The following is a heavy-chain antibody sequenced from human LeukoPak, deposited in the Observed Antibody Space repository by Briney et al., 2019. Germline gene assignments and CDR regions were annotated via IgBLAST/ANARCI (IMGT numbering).Heavy chain of an antibody. Sequence: ASVKVSCKASGFTFTSSAMQWVRQARGQRLEWIGWIVVGSGNTNYAQKFQERVTITRDMSTSTAYMELSSLRSEDTAVYYCARGGRWDSSGFLSGFDYWGQGTLVTVSS. D-gene: IGHD3-22*01. CDR1: GFTFTSSA. J-gene: IGHJ4*02. V-gene: IGHV1-58*02. CDR2: IVVGSGNT. CDR3: ARGGRWDSSGFLSGFDY.